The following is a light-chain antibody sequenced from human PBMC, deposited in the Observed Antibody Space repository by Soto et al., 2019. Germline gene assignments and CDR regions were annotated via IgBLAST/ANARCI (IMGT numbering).Light chain of an antibody. V-gene: IGKV1-5*01. CDR1: QSITSW. J-gene: IGKJ1*01. CDR3: QHYNSYSEA. CDR2: DAS. Sequence: DIHMTQSPSALSASVGDRVTITCRASQSITSWLAWYQQKPRRAPKLLIYDASTLESGVPSRFSGSGSETEFTLTISSLQPDDFATYYCQHYNSYSEAFGQGTKVDIK.